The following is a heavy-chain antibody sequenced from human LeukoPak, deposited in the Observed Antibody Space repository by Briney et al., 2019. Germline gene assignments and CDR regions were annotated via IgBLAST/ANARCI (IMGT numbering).Heavy chain of an antibody. D-gene: IGHD6-19*01. J-gene: IGHJ4*02. V-gene: IGHV4-39*01. CDR2: IYYSGST. CDR3: ARHYNGWYNFFDY. CDR1: GDSSSSSSYY. Sequence: SETLSLTCTVSGDSSSSSSYYWGWIRQPPGKGLEWIGSIYYSGSTYYNPSLKSRVTISVGTSKNQFSLKVTSVTAADTAVYYCARHYNGWYNFFDYWGQGTLVTVSS.